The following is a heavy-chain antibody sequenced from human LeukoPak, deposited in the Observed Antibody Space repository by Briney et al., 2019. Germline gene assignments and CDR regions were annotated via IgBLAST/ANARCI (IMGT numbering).Heavy chain of an antibody. CDR3: ARDAAQTIAVSGTDY. Sequence: GGSLRLSCAAPGFTVSSNYMSWVRQAPGKGLEWVSVIYSGGSTYYADSVKGRFTISRDNSKNTLYLQMNSLRAEDTAVYHCARDAAQTIAVSGTDYWGQGTLVTVSS. J-gene: IGHJ4*02. CDR1: GFTVSSNY. D-gene: IGHD6-19*01. V-gene: IGHV3-66*01. CDR2: IYSGGST.